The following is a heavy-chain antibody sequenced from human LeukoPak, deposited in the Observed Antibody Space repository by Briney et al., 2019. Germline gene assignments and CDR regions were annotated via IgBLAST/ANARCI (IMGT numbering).Heavy chain of an antibody. J-gene: IGHJ4*02. V-gene: IGHV3-9*01. CDR1: GFTFDDYA. CDR3: AKDTGYSSGWYDY. D-gene: IGHD6-19*01. CDR2: ISWNSGSI. Sequence: GGSLRLSCAASGFTFDDYAMHWVRQAPGKGLEWVSGISWNSGSIGYADSVKGRFAISRDNAKNSLYLQMNSLRAEDTALYYCAKDTGYSSGWYDYWGQGTLVTVSS.